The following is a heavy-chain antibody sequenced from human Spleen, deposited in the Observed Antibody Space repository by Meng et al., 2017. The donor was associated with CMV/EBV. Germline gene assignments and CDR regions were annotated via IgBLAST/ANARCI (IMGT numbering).Heavy chain of an antibody. CDR3: ARDRDSTSPGWFDP. D-gene: IGHD6-13*01. CDR2: ISSSSSYI. V-gene: IGHV3-21*01. CDR1: GFTFSSYS. J-gene: IGHJ5*02. Sequence: SGFTFSSYSMNWVRQAPGKGLEWVSSISSSSSYIYYADSVKGRFTISRDNSKNTLYLQMNSLRAEDTAVYYCARDRDSTSPGWFDPWGQGTLVTVSS.